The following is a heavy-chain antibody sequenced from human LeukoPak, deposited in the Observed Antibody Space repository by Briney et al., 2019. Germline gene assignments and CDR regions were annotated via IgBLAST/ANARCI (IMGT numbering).Heavy chain of an antibody. CDR3: ARGGKVATINY. D-gene: IGHD5-12*01. CDR2: ISYIGST. CDR1: DDSFSSHY. V-gene: IGHV4-59*11. Sequence: PSETLSLTCAVSDDSFSSHYWTWIRQPPGKGLEWIGYISYIGSTNYNPSLKSRVTISIDTSKNQFSLKLTSVTAADTAVYYCARGGKVATINYWGQGTLVTVSS. J-gene: IGHJ4*02.